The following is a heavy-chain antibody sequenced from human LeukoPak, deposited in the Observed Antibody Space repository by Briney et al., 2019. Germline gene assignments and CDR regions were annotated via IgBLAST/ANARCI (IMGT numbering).Heavy chain of an antibody. CDR3: ARAHTLRYYYYMDV. Sequence: SETLSLTCTVSGGSISSGSYYWSWIRQPAGKGLEWIGRIYTSGSTNYNPSFKSRVTISVDTSKKQVSLRLSSVTAADTAVYYCARAHTLRYYYYMDVWGKGTTVTISS. J-gene: IGHJ6*03. CDR1: GGSISSGSYY. D-gene: IGHD2-15*01. V-gene: IGHV4-61*02. CDR2: IYTSGST.